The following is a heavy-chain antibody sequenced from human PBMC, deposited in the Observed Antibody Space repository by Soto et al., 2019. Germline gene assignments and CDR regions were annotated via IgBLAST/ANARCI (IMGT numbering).Heavy chain of an antibody. CDR3: AREYYGLLTGYYTDY. Sequence: EVQLVESGGDLVQRGGSLRLSCAASGFPFSSYWMHWVRHTPGKGLYWVARISWDGVTTYYADSVTGRFTVSRDNAKNTLSLQISGLRAEDTAVYYCAREYYGLLTGYYTDYWGQGTLVSVSS. CDR2: ISWDGVTT. CDR1: GFPFSSYW. V-gene: IGHV3-74*01. J-gene: IGHJ4*02. D-gene: IGHD3-9*01.